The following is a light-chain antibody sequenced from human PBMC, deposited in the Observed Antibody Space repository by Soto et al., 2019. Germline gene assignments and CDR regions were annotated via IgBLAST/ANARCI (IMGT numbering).Light chain of an antibody. CDR1: SGHSSYI. CDR3: ATWDSNTRV. Sequence: QPVLTQSSSASASLGSSVKLTCTLSSGHSSYIIAWHQQKPGKAPRYLMKLEGFGSYNKGSGVPDRFSGSSSGADRYLTVSNLHFEDEADYYCATWDSNTRVFGGGTKLTVL. CDR2: LEGFGSY. J-gene: IGLJ2*01. V-gene: IGLV4-60*02.